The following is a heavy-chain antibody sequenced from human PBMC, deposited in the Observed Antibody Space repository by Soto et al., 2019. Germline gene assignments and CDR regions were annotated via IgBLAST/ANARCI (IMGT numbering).Heavy chain of an antibody. J-gene: IGHJ2*01. CDR2: ISSSSSYI. CDR1: GFTFVNYN. D-gene: IGHD3-16*01. CDR3: ARRPGDDYNGGQIRQRVGYFDL. Sequence: EVQLVESGGGLVKPGGSLRLSCAASGFTFVNYNMNWVRQAPGKGLEWVSSISSSSSYIYYGDSVRGRFTIARDNTKNSRYLQMKSLRAEDTAVYFCARRPGDDYNGGQIRQRVGYFDLWGRGTLVPVSS. V-gene: IGHV3-21*01.